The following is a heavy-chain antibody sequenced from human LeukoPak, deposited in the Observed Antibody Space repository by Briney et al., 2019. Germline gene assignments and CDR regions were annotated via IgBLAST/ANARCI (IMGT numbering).Heavy chain of an antibody. V-gene: IGHV4-34*01. CDR2: INHSGST. CDR1: GGPFSGYY. D-gene: IGHD5-18*01. J-gene: IGHJ6*03. Sequence: SETLSLTCAVYGGPFSGYYWSWIRQPPGKGLEWIGEINHSGSTNYNPSLKSRVTISGDTSKNQFSLKLSSVTAADTAVYFCARVGYSYVINDWSRTGLGAYPTKYYYHMDVWGKGTTVTVSS. CDR3: ARVGYSYVINDWSRTGLGAYPTKYYYHMDV.